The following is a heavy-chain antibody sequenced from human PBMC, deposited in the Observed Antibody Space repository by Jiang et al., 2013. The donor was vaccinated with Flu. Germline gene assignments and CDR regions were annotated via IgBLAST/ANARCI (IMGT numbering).Heavy chain of an antibody. CDR3: ASGLTGYHSTDY. Sequence: GSGLVKPSETLSLTCTVSGGSISSSSYYWGWIRQPPGKGLEWIGSIYYSGSTYYNPSLKSRVTISVDTSKNQFSLKLSSVTAADTAVYYCASGLTGYHSTDYWGQGTLVTVSS. D-gene: IGHD3-9*01. J-gene: IGHJ4*02. CDR1: GGSISSSSYY. V-gene: IGHV4-39*01. CDR2: IYYSGST.